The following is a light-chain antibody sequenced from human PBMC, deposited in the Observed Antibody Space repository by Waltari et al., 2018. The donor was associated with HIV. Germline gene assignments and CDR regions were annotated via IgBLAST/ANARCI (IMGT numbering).Light chain of an antibody. J-gene: IGLJ3*02. CDR1: SSNIGRTT. V-gene: IGLV1-44*01. CDR2: SNN. Sequence: QSVLTQPPSASGTPGQRVTISCSASSSNIGRTTANWYQQLPGTATKLLIYSNNQRPSGVPDRFSGSKSGTSASLAISGLQSEDEADYYCTAWDDGLSDPVFGGGTKLTVL. CDR3: TAWDDGLSDPV.